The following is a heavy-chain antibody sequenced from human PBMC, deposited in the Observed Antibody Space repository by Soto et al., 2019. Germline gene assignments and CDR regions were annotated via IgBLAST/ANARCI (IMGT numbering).Heavy chain of an antibody. CDR1: GGSIRSDS. Sequence: LTCTVSGGSIRSDSWSWIRQPPGKGLEWVGYIYYSGGTSYNPSLKSRVTISVDTSKNQFSLKLSSVTTADTAMYYCATLNWNNYFDSWGQGTLVTVSS. J-gene: IGHJ4*02. V-gene: IGHV4-59*01. D-gene: IGHD1-1*01. CDR3: ATLNWNNYFDS. CDR2: IYYSGGT.